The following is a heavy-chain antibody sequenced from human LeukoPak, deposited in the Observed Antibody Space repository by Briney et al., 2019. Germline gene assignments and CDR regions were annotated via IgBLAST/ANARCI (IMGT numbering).Heavy chain of an antibody. V-gene: IGHV4-34*01. J-gene: IGHJ4*02. Sequence: SETLSLTCAVYGGSFSGYYWSWIRQPPGKGLEWIGEINHSGSTNYNPSLKSRVTISVDTSKNQFSLKLSSVTAADTAVYYCARGKDSSGLNWGQGTLVTVSS. D-gene: IGHD3-22*01. CDR3: ARGKDSSGLN. CDR1: GGSFSGYY. CDR2: INHSGST.